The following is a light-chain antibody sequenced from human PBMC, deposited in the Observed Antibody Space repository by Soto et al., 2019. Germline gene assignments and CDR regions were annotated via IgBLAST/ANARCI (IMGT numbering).Light chain of an antibody. CDR3: QQRSNWPPSLT. CDR1: ESVSSY. CDR2: DAS. J-gene: IGKJ4*01. Sequence: EIVWTQSPGTLSLSPGERATLSCRARESVSSYVAWYQQKPDQAPRLLIYDASNRATGIPARFRGSGSGTDFTLTLSRLEPEDFAVHSCQQRSNWPPSLTLGRGTKV. V-gene: IGKV3-11*01.